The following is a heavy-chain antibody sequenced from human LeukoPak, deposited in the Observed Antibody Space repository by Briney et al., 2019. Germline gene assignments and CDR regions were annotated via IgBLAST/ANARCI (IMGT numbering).Heavy chain of an antibody. J-gene: IGHJ5*02. D-gene: IGHD3-10*01. V-gene: IGHV4-34*01. CDR1: GGSISNDY. CDR3: ARYSVLLHWFDP. CDR2: INHSGST. Sequence: SETLSLTCTVSGGSISNDYWSWIRQPPGKGLEWIGEINHSGSTNYNPFLKSRVTISVDTSKNQFSLKLSSVTAADTAVYYCARYSVLLHWFDPWGQGTLVTVSS.